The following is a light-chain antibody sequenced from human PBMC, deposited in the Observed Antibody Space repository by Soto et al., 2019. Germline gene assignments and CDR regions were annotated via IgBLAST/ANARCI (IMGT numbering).Light chain of an antibody. CDR2: GTS. Sequence: EVVLTQSPGTLSLSPGERDTLSCRASQSVGNSYLAWYQQKPGQAPRVLIYGTSSRATGIPDRFSGSGSGTDFTLTISRLEPEDFAVYYCQQYTTSSWTFGQGTKVDIK. J-gene: IGKJ1*01. CDR1: QSVGNSY. V-gene: IGKV3-20*01. CDR3: QQYTTSSWT.